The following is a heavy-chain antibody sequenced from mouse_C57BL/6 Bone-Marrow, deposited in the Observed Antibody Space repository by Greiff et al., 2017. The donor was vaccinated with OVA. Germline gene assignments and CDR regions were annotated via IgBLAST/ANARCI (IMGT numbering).Heavy chain of an antibody. CDR2: ISDGGSYT. V-gene: IGHV5-4*01. D-gene: IGHD2-3*01. J-gene: IGHJ2*01. Sequence: SLEWVATISDGGSYTYYPDNVKGRFTISRDNAKNNLYLQMSHLKSEDTAMYYCARDGYYVLDYWGQGTTLTVSS. CDR3: ARDGYYVLDY.